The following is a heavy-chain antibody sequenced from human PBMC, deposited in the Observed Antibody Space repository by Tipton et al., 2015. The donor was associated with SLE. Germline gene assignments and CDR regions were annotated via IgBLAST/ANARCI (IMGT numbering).Heavy chain of an antibody. CDR2: IYHSGIT. J-gene: IGHJ5*02. CDR3: ARGPPFMEWERNWFDP. V-gene: IGHV4-61*05. CDR1: GGSISSSSYY. D-gene: IGHD3-3*02. Sequence: LRLSCTVSGGSISSSSYYWGWIRQPPGKRLEWIAYIYHSGITNYNPSLQSRVTISVDRSKNQFSLKLTSVTAADTAVYYCARGPPFMEWERNWFDPWGQGTQVTVSS.